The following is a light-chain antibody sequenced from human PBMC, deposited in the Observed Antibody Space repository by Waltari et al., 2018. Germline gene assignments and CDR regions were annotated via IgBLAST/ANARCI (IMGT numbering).Light chain of an antibody. CDR3: QHYVRLPVT. CDR2: SAS. V-gene: IGKV3-20*01. CDR1: QSVSST. J-gene: IGKJ1*01. Sequence: EIVLMQSPGTPSFAPGGKATLSCRASQSVSSTLAWYQQKPGQAPRLLIYSASTRATGIPERFSGGGSGTDFSLTISRLEPEDFAVYYCQHYVRLPVTFGQGTKVEIK.